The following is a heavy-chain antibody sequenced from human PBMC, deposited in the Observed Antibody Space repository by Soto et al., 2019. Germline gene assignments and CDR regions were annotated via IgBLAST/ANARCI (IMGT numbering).Heavy chain of an antibody. CDR1: GGTFSSYA. J-gene: IGHJ4*02. CDR2: IIPIFGTA. D-gene: IGHD3-10*01. CDR3: ARVKYYGSGSYYAFDY. V-gene: IGHV1-69*13. Sequence: ASVKVSCKASGGTFSSYAISWVRQAPGQGLEWMGGIIPIFGTANYAQKFQGRVTITADESTSTAYMELSSLRSEDTAVYYCARVKYYGSGSYYAFDYWGQGTLVTVSS.